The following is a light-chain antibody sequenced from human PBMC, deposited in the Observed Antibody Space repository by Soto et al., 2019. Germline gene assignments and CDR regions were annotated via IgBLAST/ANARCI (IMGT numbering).Light chain of an antibody. CDR1: QSIGNF. Sequence: DIQVTQSPSSLSASVGDRVTITCRASQSIGNFLNWYQHRLGKASKLLIYDASNLQSGVPSRFSGSGSGTEFALTISSLQPEDFATYYCHQRYITPRTFGQGTKVEI. CDR2: DAS. J-gene: IGKJ1*01. V-gene: IGKV1-39*01. CDR3: HQRYITPRT.